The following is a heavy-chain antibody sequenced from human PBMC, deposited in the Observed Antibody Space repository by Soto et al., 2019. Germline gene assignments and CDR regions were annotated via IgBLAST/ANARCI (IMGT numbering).Heavy chain of an antibody. J-gene: IGHJ6*03. D-gene: IGHD4-17*01. V-gene: IGHV4-31*03. CDR2: IYYSGST. Sequence: SETLSLTCTVSGGSISSGGYYWSWIRQHPGKGLEWIGYIYYSGSTYYNPSLKSRVTISVDTSKNQFSLKLSSVTAADTAVYYCARHVAVTTLFTYYYYYMDVWGKGTTVTVSS. CDR1: GGSISSGGYY. CDR3: ARHVAVTTLFTYYYYYMDV.